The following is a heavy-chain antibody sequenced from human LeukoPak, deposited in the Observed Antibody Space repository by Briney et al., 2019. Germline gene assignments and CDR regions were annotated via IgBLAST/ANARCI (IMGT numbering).Heavy chain of an antibody. CDR2: MNEYGTEK. J-gene: IGHJ4*02. V-gene: IGHV3-7*01. CDR3: ARVLYGSRVNVIDS. CDR1: GFTFSKYW. D-gene: IGHD2-2*01. Sequence: GGSLRLSCAASGFTFSKYWMNWGRQAPGKGLEWVSNMNEYGTEKYYVDSVRGRFTISRDNAENSLFLHMNSLRGEHTAVYRCARVLYGSRVNVIDSWGPGILVTVSS.